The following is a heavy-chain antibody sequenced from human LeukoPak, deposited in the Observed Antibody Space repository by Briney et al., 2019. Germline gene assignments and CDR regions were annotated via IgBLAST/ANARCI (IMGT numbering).Heavy chain of an antibody. V-gene: IGHV3-21*06. D-gene: IGHD3-3*01. CDR2: ISSSSSYI. Sequence: GSLRLSCAASGFTLSTYSMNWVRQAPGKGLEWVSSISSSSSYIYYADSVKGRFTISRDNAKNSLYLQMNSLRAEDTAVYYCARDHAFSYYYYYMDVWGKGTTVTVSS. CDR3: ARDHAFSYYYYYMDV. J-gene: IGHJ6*03. CDR1: GFTLSTYS.